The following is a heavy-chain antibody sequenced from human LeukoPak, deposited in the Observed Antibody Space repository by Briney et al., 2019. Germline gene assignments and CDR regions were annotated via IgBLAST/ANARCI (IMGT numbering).Heavy chain of an antibody. CDR3: AKKVATGQNPPLAAD. CDR2: ISGSGGST. Sequence: GGSLRLPCAASGFTFSSYAMSWVRQAPGKGLEWVSAISGSGGSTYYADSVKGRFTISRDNSKNTLYLQMNSLRAEDTAVYYCAKKVATGQNPPLAADWGQGTLVTVSS. V-gene: IGHV3-23*01. D-gene: IGHD5-12*01. CDR1: GFTFSSYA. J-gene: IGHJ4*02.